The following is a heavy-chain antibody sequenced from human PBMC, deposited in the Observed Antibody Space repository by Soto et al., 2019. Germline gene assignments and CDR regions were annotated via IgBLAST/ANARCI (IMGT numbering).Heavy chain of an antibody. V-gene: IGHV3-66*01. CDR3: ARLVKGGGQYYFDY. Sequence: GGSLRLSCAASGFTVSSNYMSWVRQAPGKGLEWVSVIYSGGSTYYADSVKGRFTISRDNSKNTLYLQMNSLRAEDTAVYYCARLVKGGGQYYFDYWGQGTLVTVSS. CDR2: IYSGGST. D-gene: IGHD2-21*01. CDR1: GFTVSSNY. J-gene: IGHJ4*02.